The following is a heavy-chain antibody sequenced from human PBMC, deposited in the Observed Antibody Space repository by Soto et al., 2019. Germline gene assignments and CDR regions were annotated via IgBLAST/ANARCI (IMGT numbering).Heavy chain of an antibody. J-gene: IGHJ6*02. CDR3: VMVDVDTAMYYYYCFGMDG. D-gene: IGHD5-18*01. CDR1: GGSISSGGYY. Sequence: PSETLSLTCTVSGGSISSGGYYWSWIRQHPGKGLEWIGYIYYSGSTYYNPSLKSRVTISVDTSKNQFSLKLTSVTAADTAVYYCVMVDVDTAMYYYYCFGMDGWPRETTVT. V-gene: IGHV4-31*03. CDR2: IYYSGST.